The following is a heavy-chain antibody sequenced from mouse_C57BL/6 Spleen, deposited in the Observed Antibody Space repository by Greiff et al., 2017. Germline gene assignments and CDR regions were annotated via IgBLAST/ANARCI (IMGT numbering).Heavy chain of an antibody. D-gene: IGHD1-1*01. CDR3: TVITTVVAPYYAMDY. V-gene: IGHV14-1*01. J-gene: IGHJ4*01. Sequence: EVQLQQSGAELVRPGASVKLSCTASGFNIKDYYMHWVKQRPEQGLEWIGRIDPEDGDTEYAPKFQGKATMTADTSSNTAYLQLSSLTSEDTAVYYCTVITTVVAPYYAMDYWGQGTSVTVSS. CDR2: IDPEDGDT. CDR1: GFNIKDYY.